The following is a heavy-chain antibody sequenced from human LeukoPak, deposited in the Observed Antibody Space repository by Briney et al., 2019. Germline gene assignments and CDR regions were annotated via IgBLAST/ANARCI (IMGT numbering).Heavy chain of an antibody. CDR2: IYNSGST. CDR3: ARGDNGGWYVGY. V-gene: IGHV4-59*01. Sequence: PSETLSLTCNVSGGSISNYYWSWIRQPPGKGLEWIGYIYNSGSTNYNPSLSSRVTMPVDTSKNQFSLKLSSVTAADTAVYYCARGDNGGWYVGYWGQGTLVTVSS. CDR1: GGSISNYY. J-gene: IGHJ4*02. D-gene: IGHD6-19*01.